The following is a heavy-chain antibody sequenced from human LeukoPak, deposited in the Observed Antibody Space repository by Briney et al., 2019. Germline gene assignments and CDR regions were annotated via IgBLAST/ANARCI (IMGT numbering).Heavy chain of an antibody. CDR2: ITGSGDNT. D-gene: IGHD6-19*01. V-gene: IGHV3-23*01. J-gene: IGHJ4*02. Sequence: QTGGSLRLSCAASGFTFSNSALSWVRQAPGKGLEWVATITGSGDNTYSADSVKGRFTISRDNPKNTLFLQMNSLRAGDTAVYYCAKEGGMAVAGTIPFDYWGQGTLVTVSS. CDR3: AKEGGMAVAGTIPFDY. CDR1: GFTFSNSA.